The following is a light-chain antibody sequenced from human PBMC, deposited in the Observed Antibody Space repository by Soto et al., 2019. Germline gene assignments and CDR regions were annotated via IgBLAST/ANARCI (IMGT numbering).Light chain of an antibody. J-gene: IGKJ1*01. CDR2: GAS. CDR1: QSVSSN. V-gene: IGKV3-15*01. CDR3: QHYNTWPQ. Sequence: EIVMTQSPATLSVSPGDRATLSCRASQSVSSNLAWYQQKPGQAPRLLIYGASTRATGIPTRFSGSGSGTDFTLSISSVHFEAFAVYYCQHYNTWPQFGQGTKVEIK.